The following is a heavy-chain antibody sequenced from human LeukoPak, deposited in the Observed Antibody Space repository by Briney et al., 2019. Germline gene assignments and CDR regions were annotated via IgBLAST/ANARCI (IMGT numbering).Heavy chain of an antibody. J-gene: IGHJ5*02. D-gene: IGHD2-2*01. V-gene: IGHV1-18*01. CDR2: ISAYNGNT. CDR3: ARHIVVVPAAKGWNWFDP. Sequence: GASVKVSCKASGYTFTSYGINWVRQAPGQGLEWMGWISAYNGNTNYAQKLQGRVTMTTDTSTSTAYMELRSLRSDDTAVYYCARHIVVVPAAKGWNWFDPWGQGTLVTVSS. CDR1: GYTFTSYG.